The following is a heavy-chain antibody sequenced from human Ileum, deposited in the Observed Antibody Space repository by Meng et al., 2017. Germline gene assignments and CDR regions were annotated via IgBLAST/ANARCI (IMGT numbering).Heavy chain of an antibody. CDR3: AHDSSGYYTFHS. CDR2: IKSKVSGETR. J-gene: IGHJ4*02. V-gene: IGHV3-15*01. D-gene: IGHD3-22*01. Sequence: GGSLRLSCAVSGLTFTHAWMAWVRQAPGKGLEWVGRIKSKVSGETRDYAAPVEGRFTISRDDSRNMMFLQMNSLKTEDTAVYYCAHDSSGYYTFHSWGQGILVTVSS. CDR1: GLTFTHAW.